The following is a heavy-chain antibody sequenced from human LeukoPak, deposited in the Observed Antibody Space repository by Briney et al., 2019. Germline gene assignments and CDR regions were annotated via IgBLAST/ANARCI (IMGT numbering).Heavy chain of an antibody. J-gene: IGHJ4*02. Sequence: PSQTLSLTCTVSGGSISSGGYSWSWIRQHPGKGLEWIGYIYYSGSTYYNPSLKSRVTISVDTSKNQFSLKLSSVTAADTAVYYCARVLSMITFGGVIASHFDYWGQGTLVTVSS. V-gene: IGHV4-31*03. D-gene: IGHD3-16*02. CDR1: GGSISSGGYS. CDR3: ARVLSMITFGGVIASHFDY. CDR2: IYYSGST.